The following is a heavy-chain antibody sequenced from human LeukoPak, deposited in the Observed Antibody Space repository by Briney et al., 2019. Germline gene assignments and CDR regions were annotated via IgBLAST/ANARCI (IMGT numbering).Heavy chain of an antibody. CDR3: AREQIWAGGYIDY. J-gene: IGHJ4*02. Sequence: GGSLRLSCAASGFTFSSYGMHWVRQAPGKGLEWVAVISYDGSNKYYADSVKGRFTISRDNSKNTLYLQMNTLRAEDTAVYYCAREQIWAGGYIDYWGQGTLVTVSS. D-gene: IGHD2-8*02. CDR1: GFTFSSYG. V-gene: IGHV3-30*03. CDR2: ISYDGSNK.